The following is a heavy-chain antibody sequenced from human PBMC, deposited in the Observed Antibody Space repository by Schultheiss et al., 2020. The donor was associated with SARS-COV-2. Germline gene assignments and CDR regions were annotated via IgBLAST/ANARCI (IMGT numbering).Heavy chain of an antibody. J-gene: IGHJ4*02. D-gene: IGHD3-9*01. CDR3: ARDGETGYYFDY. CDR1: GFTFTSYA. Sequence: GGSLRLSCAASGFTFTSYAMHWVRQAPGKGLEWVANIKQDGNEKYYVDSVKGRFNISRDNAKNSLYVQMNSLRAEDTAVYYCARDGETGYYFDYWGQGTLVTVSS. CDR2: IKQDGNEK. V-gene: IGHV3-7*01.